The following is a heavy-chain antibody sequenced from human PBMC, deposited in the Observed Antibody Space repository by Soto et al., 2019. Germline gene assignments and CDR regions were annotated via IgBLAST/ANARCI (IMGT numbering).Heavy chain of an antibody. CDR1: GGSISSSSYY. CDR2: IYYSGST. D-gene: IGHD6-6*01. J-gene: IGHJ6*02. V-gene: IGHV4-39*01. CDR3: ARLRRVAYSSSWVGMDV. Sequence: SETLSLTCTVSGGSISSSSYYWGWIRQPPGKGLEWIGSIYYSGSTYYNPSLKSRVTISVDTSKNQFSLKLSSVTAADTAVYYCARLRRVAYSSSWVGMDVWGQGTTVTVSS.